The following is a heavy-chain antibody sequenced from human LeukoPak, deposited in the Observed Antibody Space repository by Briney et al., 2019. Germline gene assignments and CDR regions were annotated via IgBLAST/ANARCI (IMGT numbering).Heavy chain of an antibody. CDR1: GFTFSSYS. CDR3: ARVAVGGNWFDT. V-gene: IGHV3-21*01. D-gene: IGHD6-19*01. Sequence: GGSLRLSCAASGFTFSSYSMNWVRQAPGKGLEWVSSISSSSSYIYYADSVKGRFTISRDNAKNSLYLQMNSLRAEDTAVYYCARVAVGGNWFDTWGQGTLVTVSS. J-gene: IGHJ5*02. CDR2: ISSSSSYI.